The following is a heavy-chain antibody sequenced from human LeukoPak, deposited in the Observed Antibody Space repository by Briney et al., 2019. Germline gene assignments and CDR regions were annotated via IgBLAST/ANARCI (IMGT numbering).Heavy chain of an antibody. CDR1: GGSISSYY. CDR3: ARATVAGAAPGGY. Sequence: SETLSLTCTVSGGSISSYYWSWIRQPPGKGLEWIGSIYYSRSTYYNPSLKSRVTIPVDTSKNQFSLKLSSVTAADTAVYYCARATVAGAAPGGYWGQGTLVTVSS. CDR2: IYYSRST. J-gene: IGHJ4*02. V-gene: IGHV4-59*08. D-gene: IGHD6-13*01.